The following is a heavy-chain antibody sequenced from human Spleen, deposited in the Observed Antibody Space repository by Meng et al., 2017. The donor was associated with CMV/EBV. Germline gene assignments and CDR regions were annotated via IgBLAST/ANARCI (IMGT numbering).Heavy chain of an antibody. CDR2: MNPNSGNT. J-gene: IGHJ3*02. D-gene: IGHD2-2*01. CDR3: ARGVVPADDAFDI. Sequence: ASVKVSCKASGYTFTSYGINWVRQATGQGLEWMGWMNPNSGNTGYAKKFQGRVTMTRNTSISTAYMELSSLRSEDTAVYYCARGVVPADDAFDIWGQGTMVTVSS. CDR1: GYTFTSYG. V-gene: IGHV1-8*01.